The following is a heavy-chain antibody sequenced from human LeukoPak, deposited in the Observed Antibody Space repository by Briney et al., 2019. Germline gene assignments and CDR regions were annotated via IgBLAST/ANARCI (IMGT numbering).Heavy chain of an antibody. CDR1: GYTFTSYG. J-gene: IGHJ4*02. CDR2: ISAYNGNT. Sequence: ASVKVSCKASGYTFTSYGISWVRQAPGQGLEWMGWISAYNGNTNYAQKLQGRVTMTTDTSTSTAYMELRSLRSEDTAVYYCARAKGDSSGYYYLGLFYWGQGTLVTVSS. V-gene: IGHV1-18*01. CDR3: ARAKGDSSGYYYLGLFY. D-gene: IGHD3-22*01.